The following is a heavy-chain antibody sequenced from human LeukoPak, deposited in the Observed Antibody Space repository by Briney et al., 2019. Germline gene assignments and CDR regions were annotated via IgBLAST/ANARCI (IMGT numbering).Heavy chain of an antibody. CDR2: ISSSGSTI. Sequence: GGPLRLFCAPSGFTFSRYEMNCVRHAPGKALECLSYISSSGSTIYYADSVKGRFTISRDNAKNSLYLQMNSLRAEDTAVYYCARDRDSSSWYEYYYYYGMDVWGQGTTVTVSS. CDR1: GFTFSRYE. J-gene: IGHJ6*02. D-gene: IGHD6-13*01. V-gene: IGHV3-48*03. CDR3: ARDRDSSSWYEYYYYYGMDV.